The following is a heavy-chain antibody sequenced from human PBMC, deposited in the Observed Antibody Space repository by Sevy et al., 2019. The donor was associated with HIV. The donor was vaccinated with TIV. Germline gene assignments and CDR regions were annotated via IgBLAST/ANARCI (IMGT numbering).Heavy chain of an antibody. CDR2: INPSGGST. Sequence: VAVKVSCKASGYTFTSYYMHWVRQAPRQGLEWRGIINPSGGSTSYAQKFQGRVTMSRDTSTSTVYMELSGLRSEDTAVHYCARDLAHGDPNYWGQGTLVPVSS. CDR1: GYTFTSYY. D-gene: IGHD4-17*01. J-gene: IGHJ4*02. V-gene: IGHV1-46*01. CDR3: ARDLAHGDPNY.